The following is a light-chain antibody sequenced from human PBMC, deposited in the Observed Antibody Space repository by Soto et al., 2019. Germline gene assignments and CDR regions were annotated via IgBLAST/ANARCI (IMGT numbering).Light chain of an antibody. CDR2: GAS. CDR3: QQYGRSGT. V-gene: IGKV3-20*01. CDR1: QSVSSNY. Sequence: EIVLTQSPATLSLSPWERATLSWAASQSVSSNYVAWFQQKPGQAPRLLIYGASSRDTGIPDRFSGSGSAADFTLTISRLEPEDFAVYYCQQYGRSGTFGQGTKVDIK. J-gene: IGKJ1*01.